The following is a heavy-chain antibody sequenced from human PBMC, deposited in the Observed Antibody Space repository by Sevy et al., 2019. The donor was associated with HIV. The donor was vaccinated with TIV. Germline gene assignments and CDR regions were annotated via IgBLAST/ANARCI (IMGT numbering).Heavy chain of an antibody. CDR3: TRKSYYYGSGSYGVYGMDV. D-gene: IGHD3-10*01. Sequence: WGSLRLSCAASGFTFSGSAMHWVRQASGKGLEWVGRIRSKANSYATAYAASVKGRFTISRDDSKNTAYLQMNSLKTEDTAVYYCTRKSYYYGSGSYGVYGMDVWGQGTTVTVSS. V-gene: IGHV3-73*01. CDR1: GFTFSGSA. J-gene: IGHJ6*02. CDR2: IRSKANSYAT.